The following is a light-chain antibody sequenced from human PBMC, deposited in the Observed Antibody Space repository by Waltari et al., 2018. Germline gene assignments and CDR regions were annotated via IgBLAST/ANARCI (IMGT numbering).Light chain of an antibody. CDR3: QHRGT. CDR1: HSVSST. J-gene: IGKJ1*01. V-gene: IGKV3-11*01. CDR2: DAS. Sequence: EIMLIQFQATRSLSQGERATLSCRASHSVSSTLAWYQQNPGKAPRLLISDASNRATGIPARFSGSASGTDFTLTISSIEPEDFAVYYCQHRGTFGQGTRVEIK.